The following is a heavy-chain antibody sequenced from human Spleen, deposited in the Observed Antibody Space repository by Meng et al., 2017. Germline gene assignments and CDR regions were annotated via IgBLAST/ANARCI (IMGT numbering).Heavy chain of an antibody. CDR3: ARGSYGDHRSHWFDP. Sequence: QGQLQEAVPGLVKPSQTPSLTCAVSGGPISSGGDYWSWIRQHPGKGLEWIGYIFYSGSTDSNPSLKSLVTISQDTSKNQFSLKMSSVTAADTAVYYCARGSYGDHRSHWFDPWGQGTLVTVSS. D-gene: IGHD4-17*01. J-gene: IGHJ5*02. V-gene: IGHV4-31*01. CDR1: GGPISSGGDY. CDR2: IFYSGST.